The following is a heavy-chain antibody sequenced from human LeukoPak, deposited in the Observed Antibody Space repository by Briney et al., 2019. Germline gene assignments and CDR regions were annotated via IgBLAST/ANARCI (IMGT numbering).Heavy chain of an antibody. CDR2: INHSGST. CDR1: GGSFSGYY. V-gene: IGHV4-34*01. CDR3: ARGRSYSNYRIGGFDP. D-gene: IGHD4-11*01. Sequence: PSETLSLTCAVCGGSFSGYYWSWIRQPPGKGLEGIGEINHSGSTNYNPSLKSRVTISVDTSKNQFSLKLSSVTAADTAVYYCARGRSYSNYRIGGFDPWGQGTLVTVSS. J-gene: IGHJ5*02.